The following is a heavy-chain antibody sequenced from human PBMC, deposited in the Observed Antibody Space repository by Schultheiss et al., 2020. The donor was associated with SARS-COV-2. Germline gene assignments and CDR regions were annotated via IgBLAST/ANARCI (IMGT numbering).Heavy chain of an antibody. CDR1: GFSLNTSEVG. CDR2: IFSNDEK. Sequence: SGPTLVKPTQTLTLTCTFSGFSLNTSEVGVGWIRQPPGKALEWLAHIFSNDEKSYSTSLKSRLTISKDTSKSQVVLTMTNMDPVDTATYYCARIVVPAAISWFDPWGQGTLVTVSS. CDR3: ARIVVPAAISWFDP. D-gene: IGHD2-2*01. J-gene: IGHJ5*02. V-gene: IGHV2-26*01.